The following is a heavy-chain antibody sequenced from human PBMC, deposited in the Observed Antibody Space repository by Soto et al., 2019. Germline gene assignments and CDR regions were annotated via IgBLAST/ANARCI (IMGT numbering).Heavy chain of an antibody. CDR3: ASPAGMATAMRGGMDV. D-gene: IGHD2-21*02. J-gene: IGHJ6*02. V-gene: IGHV1-69*01. Sequence: QVQLVQSGAELMKPGSSVKVSCKASGGTFSSDAISWVRQGPGQGLEWMGGVIPIFGTANYAQNFQGRVTISAYDSTSTAYMELSSLRSEDTAVNYCASPAGMATAMRGGMDVWGQGPTVTVSS. CDR2: VIPIFGTA. CDR1: GGTFSSDA.